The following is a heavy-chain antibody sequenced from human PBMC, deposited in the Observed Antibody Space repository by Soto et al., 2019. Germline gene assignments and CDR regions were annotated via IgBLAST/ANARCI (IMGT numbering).Heavy chain of an antibody. CDR1: GFSLSNARMG. CDR3: ARIKATVTTFGWFDP. V-gene: IGHV2-26*01. Sequence: SGPTLVNPTETLTLTCTVSGFSLSNARMGVSWIRQPPGKALEWLAHIFSNDEKSYSTSLKSRLTIPKDTSKSQVVLTMTNMDPVDTATYYCARIKATVTTFGWFDPWGQGTLVTVSS. D-gene: IGHD4-4*01. CDR2: IFSNDEK. J-gene: IGHJ5*02.